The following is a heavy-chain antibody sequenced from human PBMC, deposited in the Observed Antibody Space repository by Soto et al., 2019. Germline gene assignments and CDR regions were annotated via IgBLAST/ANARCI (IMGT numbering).Heavy chain of an antibody. Sequence: SETLSLTCTVPGGSRVSYYWSWIRQPPGKGLEWTGYVFYTGRANYNASLKSRVSISLDTSNYQFSLKLSSVTAADTAVYYCARDGDGRMTTNPYYYNGMDVWGPGTTVTVSS. CDR2: VFYTGRA. CDR3: ARDGDGRMTTNPYYYNGMDV. J-gene: IGHJ6*02. V-gene: IGHV4-59*01. D-gene: IGHD4-4*01. CDR1: GGSRVSYY.